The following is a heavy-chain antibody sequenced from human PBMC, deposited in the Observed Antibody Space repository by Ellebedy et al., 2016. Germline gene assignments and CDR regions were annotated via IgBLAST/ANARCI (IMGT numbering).Heavy chain of an antibody. J-gene: IGHJ5*02. Sequence: ASVKVSCXASGYTLTSYYMNWVRQAPGQGIEWLGIINPSGGNTNYAQKFQGRVSMATDTSTTTVYMELSSLRSEDTALYYCARGDYGGKSPGRAWGQGTLVTVSP. CDR3: ARGDYGGKSPGRA. V-gene: IGHV1-46*01. CDR1: GYTLTSYY. CDR2: INPSGGNT. D-gene: IGHD4-23*01.